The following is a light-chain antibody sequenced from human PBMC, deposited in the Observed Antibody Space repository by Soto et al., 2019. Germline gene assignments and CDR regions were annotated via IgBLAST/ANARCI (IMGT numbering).Light chain of an antibody. Sequence: QSALTQPRSVSGSPGQSVTISCTGTSSDVGGYNYVSWYQQHPGKAPKLMIYDVSKRPSGVPDRFSGSKSGNTASLTISGLQAEDEADYYCCSYAGSYTLVLGGGTQVTVL. J-gene: IGLJ3*02. CDR2: DVS. V-gene: IGLV2-11*01. CDR3: CSYAGSYTLV. CDR1: SSDVGGYNY.